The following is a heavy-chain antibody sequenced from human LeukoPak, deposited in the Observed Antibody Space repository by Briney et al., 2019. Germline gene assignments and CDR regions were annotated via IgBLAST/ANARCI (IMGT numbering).Heavy chain of an antibody. V-gene: IGHV3-30*18. CDR2: ISYDGSNK. J-gene: IGHJ4*02. Sequence: GGSLRLSCAASGFTFSSYGMHWVRQAPGKGLEWVAVISYDGSNKYYADSVEGRFTISRDNSKNTLYLQMNSLRAEDTAVYYCAKAMVRGIPRYFDYWGQGTLVTVSS. CDR1: GFTFSSYG. D-gene: IGHD3-10*01. CDR3: AKAMVRGIPRYFDY.